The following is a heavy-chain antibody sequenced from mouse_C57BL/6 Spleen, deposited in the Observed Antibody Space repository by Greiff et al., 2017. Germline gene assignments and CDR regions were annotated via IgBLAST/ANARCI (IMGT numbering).Heavy chain of an antibody. J-gene: IGHJ3*01. CDR1: GYAFSSSW. CDR2: IYPGDGDT. V-gene: IGHV1-82*01. Sequence: VQVVESGPELVKPGASVKISCKASGYAFSSSWMNWVKQRPGKGLEWIGRIYPGDGDTNYNGKFKGKATLTADKSSSTAYMQLSSLTSEDSAVYVGAREGRAYGSSLLAYWGQGTLVTVSA. D-gene: IGHD1-1*01. CDR3: AREGRAYGSSLLAY.